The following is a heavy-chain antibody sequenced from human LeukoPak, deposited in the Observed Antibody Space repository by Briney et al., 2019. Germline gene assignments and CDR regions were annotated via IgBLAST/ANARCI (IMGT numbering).Heavy chain of an antibody. D-gene: IGHD6-13*01. CDR2: IYYSGST. V-gene: IGHV4-30-4*01. J-gene: IGHJ2*01. Sequence: SETLSLTCTVSGGSISSGDYYWRWIRQPPGKGLEWIGYIYYSGSTYYNPSLKSRVTISVDTSKNQFSLKLSSVTAADTAVYYCAGDLQLPRGSSSKWYFDLWGRGTLVTVSS. CDR3: AGDLQLPRGSSSKWYFDL. CDR1: GGSISSGDYY.